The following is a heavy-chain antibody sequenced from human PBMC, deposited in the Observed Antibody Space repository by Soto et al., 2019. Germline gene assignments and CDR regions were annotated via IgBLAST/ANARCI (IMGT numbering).Heavy chain of an antibody. Sequence: QPGGSLRLSCAASGFTFSIYGMHWVRQAPGKGLEWVAVISYDGTKKYYGDSVKGRFTISRDNSKNTLYLQMNSLRAEDTAVYYCANSHTSSWYYFAYWGQGTLVTVSS. CDR1: GFTFSIYG. V-gene: IGHV3-30*18. CDR2: ISYDGTKK. CDR3: ANSHTSSWYYFAY. D-gene: IGHD6-13*01. J-gene: IGHJ4*02.